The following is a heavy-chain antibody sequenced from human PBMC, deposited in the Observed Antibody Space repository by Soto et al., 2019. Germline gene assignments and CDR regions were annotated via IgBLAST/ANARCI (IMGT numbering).Heavy chain of an antibody. V-gene: IGHV3-11*01. D-gene: IGHD2-2*01. CDR2: ISTSGSTI. Sequence: GGSLRLSCAASGFTFSDYYMSWIRQAPGKGLEWVSYISTSGSTIYYADSVKGRFTISRDNAKNSLYLQMNSLRAEDTAVYYCAKEGAPRYCSSTSCYPAYDSGFQHWGQGTLVTVSS. CDR1: GFTFSDYY. CDR3: AKEGAPRYCSSTSCYPAYDSGFQH. J-gene: IGHJ1*01.